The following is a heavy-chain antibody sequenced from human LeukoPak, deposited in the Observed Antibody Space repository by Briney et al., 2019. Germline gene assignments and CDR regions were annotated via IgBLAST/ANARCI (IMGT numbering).Heavy chain of an antibody. D-gene: IGHD3-3*01. Sequence: GGSLRLSCAASGFTFSDYWMHWVRQAPGKGLVWVSRIDGDGSTTNYVDSVKGRFTISRDNAKNSLYLQMNSLRDEDTAVYYCARDGSHDDFWGGLHAFDIWGQGTMVTVSS. CDR1: GFTFSDYW. CDR3: ARDGSHDDFWGGLHAFDI. J-gene: IGHJ3*02. CDR2: IDGDGSTT. V-gene: IGHV3-74*01.